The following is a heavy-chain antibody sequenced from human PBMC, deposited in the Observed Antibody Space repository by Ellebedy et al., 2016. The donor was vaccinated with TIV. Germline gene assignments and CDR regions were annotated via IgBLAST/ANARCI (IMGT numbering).Heavy chain of an antibody. Sequence: SETLSLXXTVSGGSISSYYWSWIRQPPGKGLEWIGYIYYSGSTNYNPSLKSRVTISVDTSKNQFSLKLGSVTAADTAVYYCAAYSSSWYEFDYWGQGTLVTVSS. CDR2: IYYSGST. D-gene: IGHD6-13*01. J-gene: IGHJ4*02. CDR1: GGSISSYY. V-gene: IGHV4-59*01. CDR3: AAYSSSWYEFDY.